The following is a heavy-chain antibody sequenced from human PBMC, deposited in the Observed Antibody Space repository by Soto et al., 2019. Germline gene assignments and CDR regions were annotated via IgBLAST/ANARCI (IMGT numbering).Heavy chain of an antibody. J-gene: IGHJ6*02. D-gene: IGHD3-16*01. Sequence: SETLSLTCSVSGGSINDDLYYWSWIRQTPGKGLEWIGHIFSSGTTLYNPSLQSRLVLEVDTSQRHFSLRLTSVTAAESAVYFCSRGLRSFGYGDYDVYAIDVWGPGTTVPVSS. CDR2: IFSSGTT. V-gene: IGHV4-30-4*01. CDR3: SRGLRSFGYGDYDVYAIDV. CDR1: GGSINDDLYY.